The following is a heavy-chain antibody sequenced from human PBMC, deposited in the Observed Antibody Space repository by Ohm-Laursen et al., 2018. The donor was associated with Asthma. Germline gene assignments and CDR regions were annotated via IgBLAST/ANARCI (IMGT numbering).Heavy chain of an antibody. V-gene: IGHV4-4*03. J-gene: IGHJ5*02. CDR3: ARSTGWYRLDL. CDR2: ISHSGAA. D-gene: IGHD6-19*01. CDR1: GGSINNYW. Sequence: PGTLSLTCVLSGGSINNYWWSWVRPPPGKGLEWIGEISHSGAASFNPSLTSRVTISLDKSKTHFSLELTSVTAADTAVYYCARSTGWYRLDLWGQGTLVTVSS.